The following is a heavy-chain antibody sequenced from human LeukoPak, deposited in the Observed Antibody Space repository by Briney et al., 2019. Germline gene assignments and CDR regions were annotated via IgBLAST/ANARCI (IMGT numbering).Heavy chain of an antibody. D-gene: IGHD1-14*01. CDR1: GGSISSGSYY. CDR2: IYTSGST. J-gene: IGHJ3*02. V-gene: IGHV4-61*02. Sequence: TSQTLSLTCTVSGGSISSGSYYWSWIRQPAGKGLEWIGRIYTSGSTNYNPSLKSRVTMSVDTSKNQFSLKLSSVTAADTAVYYCARDQGIPDPPSAFDIWGQGTMVTVSS. CDR3: ARDQGIPDPPSAFDI.